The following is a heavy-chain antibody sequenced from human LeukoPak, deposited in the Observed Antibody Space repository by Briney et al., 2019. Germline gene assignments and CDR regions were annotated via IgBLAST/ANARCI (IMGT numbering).Heavy chain of an antibody. J-gene: IGHJ4*02. CDR1: GFTYSDYW. V-gene: IGHV3-7*03. CDR3: ARRGLHDY. D-gene: IGHD5/OR15-5a*01. Sequence: GGSLRLSCMASGFTYSDYWMSWVRQGPGKGLEWVATIKGDGSVKNYVDSVKGRFTISRDNAKNSVFLQMDSLRVEDTALYYCARRGLHDYWGQGTLVTVSS. CDR2: IKGDGSVK.